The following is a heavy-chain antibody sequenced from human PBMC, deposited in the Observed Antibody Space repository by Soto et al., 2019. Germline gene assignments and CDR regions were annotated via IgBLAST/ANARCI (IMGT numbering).Heavy chain of an antibody. D-gene: IGHD1-26*01. CDR3: AKGGEWKLLRWWFDP. J-gene: IGHJ5*02. CDR1: GFTFSSYG. CDR2: ISYDGSNK. Sequence: QVQLVESGGGVVQPGRSLRLSCEVSGFTFSSYGMHWVRQAPGKGLEWVAVISYDGSNKYYADSVKGRFTISRDNSKNPLYLQMNSLRAEDTAVYYCAKGGEWKLLRWWFDPWGQGTLVTVSS. V-gene: IGHV3-30*18.